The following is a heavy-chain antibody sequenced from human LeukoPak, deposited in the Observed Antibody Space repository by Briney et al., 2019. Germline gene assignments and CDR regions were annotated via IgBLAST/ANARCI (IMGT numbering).Heavy chain of an antibody. CDR3: TTSLPPRSIPYY. V-gene: IGHV3-15*01. CDR2: IKSKTDGGTT. CDR1: GFTFSNAW. D-gene: IGHD3-3*01. J-gene: IGHJ4*02. Sequence: GGSLRLSCAASGFTFSNAWMSWVRQAPGKGLEWVGRIKSKTDGGTTDYAAPVKGRFTISRDDSKNTLYLQMNSLKTEDTAVYYCTTSLPPRSIPYYWGQGTLVTVSS.